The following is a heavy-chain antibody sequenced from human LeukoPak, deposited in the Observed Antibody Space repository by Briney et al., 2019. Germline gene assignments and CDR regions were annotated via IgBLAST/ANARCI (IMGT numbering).Heavy chain of an antibody. CDR1: GVSISPITHY. J-gene: IGHJ4*02. CDR3: VRQGGWGGSASRIEF. CDR2: MFYRGST. Sequence: PSETLSLTCTVSGVSISPITHYWAWIRQPPGRGLEWIASMFYRGSTYYNASLRSRVTLSVDTSMNQFYLKLSSVTASDTATFYCVRQGGWGGSASRIEFWGQGTLVTVSS. D-gene: IGHD3-16*01. V-gene: IGHV4-39*01.